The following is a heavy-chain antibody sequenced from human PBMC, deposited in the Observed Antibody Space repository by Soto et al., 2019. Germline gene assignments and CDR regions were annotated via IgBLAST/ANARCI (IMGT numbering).Heavy chain of an antibody. CDR1: GDSVSSSRVT. Sequence: SQTLSLTCDISGDSVSSSRVTWNWIRQSPSRGLEWLGRTYYRSRWYNDYAVSVKSRITINPDTSKNQFSLQLNSVTPEDTAVYYCARDIQQLGGYGMDVWGQGTTVTVSS. CDR3: ARDIQQLGGYGMDV. CDR2: TYYRSRWYN. D-gene: IGHD6-13*01. V-gene: IGHV6-1*01. J-gene: IGHJ6*02.